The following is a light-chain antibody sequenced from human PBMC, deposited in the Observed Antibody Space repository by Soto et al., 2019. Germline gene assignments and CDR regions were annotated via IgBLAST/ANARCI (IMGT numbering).Light chain of an antibody. CDR2: EAS. CDR3: QKYNSAPWK. V-gene: IGKV1-27*01. Sequence: DIQMTQSPSSLSASVGDRVTITCRASQGISTFLAWYQQKPGKVPKLLIYEASTLQSGVPSRFSGSGSGTDFTLTISSLQPEDGATYYCQKYNSAPWKFGQGTKVDIK. J-gene: IGKJ1*01. CDR1: QGISTF.